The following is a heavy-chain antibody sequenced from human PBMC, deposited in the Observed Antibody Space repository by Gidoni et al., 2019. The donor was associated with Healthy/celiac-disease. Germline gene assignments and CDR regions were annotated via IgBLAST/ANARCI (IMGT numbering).Heavy chain of an antibody. CDR1: GGSFSGYY. J-gene: IGHJ4*02. Sequence: QVQLQQWGAGLLKPSETLSLTCAVYGGSFSGYYWSWIRQPPGKGLEWLGEINHSGGTNYNPSLKSRVTISVDTSKNQFSLKLSSVTAADTAVYYCARGEFYSSSESWGQGTLVTVSS. CDR3: ARGEFYSSSES. CDR2: INHSGGT. D-gene: IGHD6-6*01. V-gene: IGHV4-34*01.